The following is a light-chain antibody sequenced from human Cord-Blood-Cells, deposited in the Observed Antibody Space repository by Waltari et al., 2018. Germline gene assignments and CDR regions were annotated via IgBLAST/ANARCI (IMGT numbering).Light chain of an antibody. J-gene: IGLJ3*02. CDR3: AAWDDSLNGPV. Sequence: QSVLTQPPSVSEALRQRLTLYCSGCSSTIGNTAVTCYQQLPGKAPKLLIYYDDLLPSGVSDRFSGSKSGTSASLAISGLQSEDEADYYCAAWDDSLNGPVFGGGTKLTVL. CDR2: YDD. CDR1: SSTIGNTA. V-gene: IGLV1-36*01.